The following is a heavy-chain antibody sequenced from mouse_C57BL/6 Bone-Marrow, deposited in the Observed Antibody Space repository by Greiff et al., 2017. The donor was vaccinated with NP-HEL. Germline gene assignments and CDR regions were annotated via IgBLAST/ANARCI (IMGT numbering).Heavy chain of an antibody. J-gene: IGHJ2*01. CDR1: GFTFSSYG. D-gene: IGHD2-5*01. CDR2: ISSGGSYT. Sequence: DVMLVESGGDLVKPGGSLKLSCAASGFTFSSYGMSWVRQTPDKRLEWVATISSGGSYTYYPDSVKGRFTISRDNAKNTLYLQMSSLKSEDTAMYYCARHYYSNYFDYWGQGNTLTVSS. V-gene: IGHV5-6*02. CDR3: ARHYYSNYFDY.